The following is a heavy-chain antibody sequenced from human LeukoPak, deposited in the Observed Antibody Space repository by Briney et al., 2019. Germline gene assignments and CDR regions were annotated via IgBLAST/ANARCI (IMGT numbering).Heavy chain of an antibody. V-gene: IGHV3-30*03. CDR1: GFTFSSYG. CDR3: ADSSGYY. D-gene: IGHD3-22*01. Sequence: PGGSLRLSCAASGFTFSSYGMHCVRQAPGKGLEWVAVISYDGSNKYYADSVKGRFTISRDNSKNTLYLQMNSLRAEDTAVYYCADSSGYYWGQGTLVTVSS. J-gene: IGHJ4*02. CDR2: ISYDGSNK.